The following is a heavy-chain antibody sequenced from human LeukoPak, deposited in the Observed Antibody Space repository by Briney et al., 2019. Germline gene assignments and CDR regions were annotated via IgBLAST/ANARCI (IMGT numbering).Heavy chain of an antibody. CDR1: GYTFTSYG. CDR3: ARAIAAAGKNWFDP. CDR2: INPNSGGT. J-gene: IGHJ5*02. D-gene: IGHD6-13*01. V-gene: IGHV1-2*02. Sequence: GASVKVSCKASGYTFTSYGISWVRQAPGQGLEWMGWINPNSGGTNYAQKFQGRVTMTRDTSISTAYMELSRLRSDDTAVYYCARAIAAAGKNWFDPWGQGTLVTVSS.